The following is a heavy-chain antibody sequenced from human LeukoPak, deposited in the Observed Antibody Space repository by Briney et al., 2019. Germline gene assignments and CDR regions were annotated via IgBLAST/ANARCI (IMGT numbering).Heavy chain of an antibody. Sequence: PSETLSLTCTVSGGSISSSSYYWGWIRRSPGKGLEWIGSIYYSGSTYNNPSLRSRITISVDTSKNHFSLKLTSVTAADTAVYYCAAVVVPAAMSSGYYYYMDVWGKGTTVTVSS. V-gene: IGHV4-39*02. CDR3: AAVVVPAAMSSGYYYYMDV. D-gene: IGHD2-2*01. J-gene: IGHJ6*03. CDR1: GGSISSSSYY. CDR2: IYYSGST.